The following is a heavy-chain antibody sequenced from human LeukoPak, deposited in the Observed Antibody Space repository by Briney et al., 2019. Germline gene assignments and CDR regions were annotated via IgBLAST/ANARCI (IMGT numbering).Heavy chain of an antibody. CDR2: IYYSGST. CDR1: GGSISSYY. V-gene: IGHV4-59*01. D-gene: IGHD5-18*01. Sequence: SETLSLTCTVSGGSISSYYWSWIRRPPGKGLEWIGYIYYSGSTNYNPSLKSRVTISVDTSKNQFSLKLSSVTAADTALYYCARGDARGYSYGHFHFDHWGHGTLVTVSS. J-gene: IGHJ4*01. CDR3: ARGDARGYSYGHFHFDH.